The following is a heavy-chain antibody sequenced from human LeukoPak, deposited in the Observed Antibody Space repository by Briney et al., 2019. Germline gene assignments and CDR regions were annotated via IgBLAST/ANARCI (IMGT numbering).Heavy chain of an antibody. Sequence: PGGSLRLSCAASGFTFSSYSMNWVRQAPGKGLEWVAVISYDGSNKYYADSVKGRFTISRDNSKNTLYLQMNSLRAEDTAVYYCARDRSDSSGYYYPLDYWGQGTLVTVSS. D-gene: IGHD3-22*01. CDR3: ARDRSDSSGYYYPLDY. J-gene: IGHJ4*02. CDR2: ISYDGSNK. CDR1: GFTFSSYS. V-gene: IGHV3-30*03.